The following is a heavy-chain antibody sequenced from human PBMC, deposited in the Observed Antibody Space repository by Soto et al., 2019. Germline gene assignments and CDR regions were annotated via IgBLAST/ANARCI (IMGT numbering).Heavy chain of an antibody. V-gene: IGHV4-59*01. J-gene: IGHJ5*02. CDR3: ARDGGSSRGSHNWFEP. CDR2: IYYSGST. Sequence: LSEILSLTCTVSVGSISSYYWSWIRQPPGKGLECIGYIYYSGSTNYNPSLKSRVTISVDTSKNKFSLKLSSVTAADTAVYYCARDGGSSRGSHNWFEPWGQGTLVTLSS. D-gene: IGHD2-15*01. CDR1: VGSISSYY.